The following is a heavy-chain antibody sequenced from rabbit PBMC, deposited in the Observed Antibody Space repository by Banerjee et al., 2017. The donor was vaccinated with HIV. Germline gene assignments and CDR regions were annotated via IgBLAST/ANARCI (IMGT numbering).Heavy chain of an antibody. Sequence: QEQLEESGGDLVKPEGSLTLTCKASGFDLSTYYDMCWVRQAPGKGLERVACIYTGTRNTAYATWAKGRFTISQTSSTTVTLQMTSLTVADTATYFCARNVAGVDGWNFGWWGPGTLVTVS. CDR1: GFDLSTYYD. D-gene: IGHD4-1*01. V-gene: IGHV1S45*01. J-gene: IGHJ4*01. CDR3: ARNVAGVDGWNFGW. CDR2: IYTGTRNT.